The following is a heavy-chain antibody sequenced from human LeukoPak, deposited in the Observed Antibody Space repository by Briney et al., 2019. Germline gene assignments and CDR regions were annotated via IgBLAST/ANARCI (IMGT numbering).Heavy chain of an antibody. CDR1: GYSFTSYY. D-gene: IGHD3-10*01. CDR3: ARDIYTSGSLGY. J-gene: IGHJ4*02. CDR2: INPSGGST. Sequence: ASVKVSCKASGYSFTSYYIHWVRQAPGQGLEWIGIINPSGGSTSYAPKFQGRVTMTRDTSTSTVYMELSSLRSEDTAVYYCARDIYTSGSLGYWGQGTLVTVSS. V-gene: IGHV1-46*01.